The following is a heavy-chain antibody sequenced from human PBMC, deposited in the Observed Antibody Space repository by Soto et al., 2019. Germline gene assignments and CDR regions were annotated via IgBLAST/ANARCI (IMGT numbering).Heavy chain of an antibody. CDR1: GGTFSSYS. J-gene: IGHJ4*02. D-gene: IGHD1-26*01. CDR3: ARQVELKTYYFDY. Sequence: ASVKVSCKASGGTFSSYSISWVRQAPGQGLEWMGGIIPIFGTANYAQKFQGRVTITADESTSTAYMELSSLRSEDTAVYYCARQVELKTYYFDYWGQGTLVTVSS. CDR2: IIPIFGTA. V-gene: IGHV1-69*13.